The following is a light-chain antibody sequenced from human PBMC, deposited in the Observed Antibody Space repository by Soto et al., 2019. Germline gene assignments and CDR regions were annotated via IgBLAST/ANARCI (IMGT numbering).Light chain of an antibody. CDR2: DVS. CDR1: SRDVGGYNY. V-gene: IGLV2-14*01. J-gene: IGLJ2*01. CDR3: ISYTSSSTLVV. Sequence: QSALTQPASVSGSPGQSITISCTGNSRDVGGYNYVSWYQQHPGTAPKLMIYDVSNRPSGVSNRFSGSKSGNTASLTIAGLQAEDEADYYCISYTSSSTLVVFGGGTKLTVL.